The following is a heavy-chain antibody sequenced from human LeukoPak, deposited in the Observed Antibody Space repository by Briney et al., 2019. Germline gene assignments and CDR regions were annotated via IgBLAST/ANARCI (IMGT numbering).Heavy chain of an antibody. V-gene: IGHV3-23*01. CDR3: AKDLRQWLAPVWYYYYGMDV. CDR1: GFTFSSYA. CDR2: ISGSGGST. D-gene: IGHD6-19*01. J-gene: IGHJ6*02. Sequence: PGRSLRLSCAASGFTFSSYAMSWVRQAPGKGLEWVSAISGSGGSTYYADSVKGRFTISRDNSKNTLYLQMNSLRAEDTAVYYCAKDLRQWLAPVWYYYYGMDVWGQGTTVTVSS.